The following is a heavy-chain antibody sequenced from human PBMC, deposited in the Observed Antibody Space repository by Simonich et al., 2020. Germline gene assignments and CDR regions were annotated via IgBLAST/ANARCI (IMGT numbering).Heavy chain of an antibody. CDR3: ARASRGTWWYYYFDY. D-gene: IGHD2-15*01. Sequence: QVQLVQSGAEVKKPGASVKVSCKASGYTFTSYGISWGRQAPVQGLEWRGWIRTYKGNTNYATKRQGRVTMTTDTSTSTAYMELRSLRSDDTAVYYCARASRGTWWYYYFDYWGQGTLVTVSS. CDR1: GYTFTSYG. J-gene: IGHJ4*02. CDR2: IRTYKGNT. V-gene: IGHV1-18*01.